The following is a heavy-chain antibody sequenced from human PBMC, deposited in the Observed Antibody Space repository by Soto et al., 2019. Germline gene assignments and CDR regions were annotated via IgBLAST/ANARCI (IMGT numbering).Heavy chain of an antibody. D-gene: IGHD3-16*01. CDR1: GFTFNDYA. CDR2: ITWNSGTI. Sequence: EVQLVESGGGLAQPGRSLRLSCAASGFTFNDYAMHWVRQPPGKGLEWVSGITWNSGTIAYEDSVKGRFTISRDNAKNSLYLQMNGLGPEDTAFYYCAKSTGGGTAGDAFDIWGQGTMVTVSS. J-gene: IGHJ3*02. CDR3: AKSTGGGTAGDAFDI. V-gene: IGHV3-9*01.